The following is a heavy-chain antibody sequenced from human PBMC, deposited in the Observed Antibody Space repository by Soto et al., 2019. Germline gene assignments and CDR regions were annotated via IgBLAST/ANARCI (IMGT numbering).Heavy chain of an antibody. CDR1: GYSISSGHY. Sequence: SETLSLTCAVSGYSISSGHYWGWIRQPPGKGLEWIGSIYHSGSTYYNPSLKSRVTISVDTSKNQFSLKLSSVTAADTAVYYCARDPIKLWFGERGGMDVWGQGTTVT. J-gene: IGHJ6*02. CDR3: ARDPIKLWFGERGGMDV. V-gene: IGHV4-38-2*02. CDR2: IYHSGST. D-gene: IGHD3-10*01.